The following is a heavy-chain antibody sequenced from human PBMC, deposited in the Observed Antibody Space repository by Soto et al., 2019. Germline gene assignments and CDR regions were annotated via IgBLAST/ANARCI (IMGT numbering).Heavy chain of an antibody. J-gene: IGHJ4*02. Sequence: GSLRLSCATSGFTFSTYAMHWVRQAPGKGLEYVSAISSNGRSTYYANSVKGRFTISRDNSKNTLYLQMDSLRAEDMAVYYCARDRCTNGVCYAPSDYGGQGTLVTVSS. D-gene: IGHD2-8*01. CDR3: ARDRCTNGVCYAPSDY. CDR1: GFTFSTYA. CDR2: ISSNGRST. V-gene: IGHV3-64*01.